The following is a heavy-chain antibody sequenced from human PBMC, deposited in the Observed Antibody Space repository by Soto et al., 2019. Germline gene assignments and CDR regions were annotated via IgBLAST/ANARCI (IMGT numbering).Heavy chain of an antibody. CDR2: INAGNGNT. Sequence: ASVKVSCKASVYTFTSYAMHWVRQAPGQRLEWMGWINAGNGNTKYSQKFQGRVTITRDTSASTAYMELSSLRSEDTAVYYCARDRYSSGWYLTPIFDYWGQGTLVTVSS. V-gene: IGHV1-3*01. J-gene: IGHJ4*02. CDR3: ARDRYSSGWYLTPIFDY. D-gene: IGHD6-19*01. CDR1: VYTFTSYA.